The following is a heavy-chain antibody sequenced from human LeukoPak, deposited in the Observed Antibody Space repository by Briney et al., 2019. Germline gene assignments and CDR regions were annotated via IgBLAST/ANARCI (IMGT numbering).Heavy chain of an antibody. D-gene: IGHD3-10*01. Sequence: SETLSLTCAVSGYSISSGYYWGWIRQPPGKGLEWIGSIYHSGSTYYNPSPKSRVTISVDTSKNQFSLKLSSVTAADTAVYYCARHRPEYGSGSYPGYWGQGTLVTVSS. CDR1: GYSISSGYY. CDR3: ARHRPEYGSGSYPGY. J-gene: IGHJ4*02. V-gene: IGHV4-38-2*01. CDR2: IYHSGST.